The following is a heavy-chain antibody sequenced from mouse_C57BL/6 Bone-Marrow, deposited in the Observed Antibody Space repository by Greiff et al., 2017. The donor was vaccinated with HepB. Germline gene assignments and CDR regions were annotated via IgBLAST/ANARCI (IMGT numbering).Heavy chain of an antibody. CDR1: GYTFTSYW. V-gene: IGHV1-7*01. D-gene: IGHD2-5*01. CDR3: AAGSNSYFDV. J-gene: IGHJ1*03. Sequence: QVQLKQSGAELAKPGASVKLSCKASGYTFTSYWMHWVKQRPGQGLEWIGYINPSSGYTKYNQKFKDKATLTTDKSSSTAYMQLSSLTYEDSAVDYCAAGSNSYFDVWGTGTTVTVSS. CDR2: INPSSGYT.